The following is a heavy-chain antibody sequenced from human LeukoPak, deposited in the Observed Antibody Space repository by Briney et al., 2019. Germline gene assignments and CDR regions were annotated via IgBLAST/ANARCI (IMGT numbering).Heavy chain of an antibody. J-gene: IGHJ3*02. CDR2: ISGSGGST. D-gene: IGHD1-26*01. CDR3: ATSSGSYRGAFDI. V-gene: IGHV3-23*01. CDR1: GFTFSSYV. Sequence: GGSLRLSCAASGFTFSSYVMSWVRQAPGKGLEWVSAISGSGGSTYYADSVKGRFTISRDNSKNTLYLQMNSLRAEDTAVYYCATSSGSYRGAFDIWGQGTMVTVSS.